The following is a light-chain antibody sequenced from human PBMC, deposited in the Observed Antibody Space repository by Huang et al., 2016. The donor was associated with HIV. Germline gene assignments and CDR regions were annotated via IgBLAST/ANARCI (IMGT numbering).Light chain of an antibody. CDR2: GAS. J-gene: IGKJ4*01. V-gene: IGKV3-15*01. Sequence: EIVMTQSPATLSVSPGERATLSCRASQSVSSNLAWYQQKPGQAPRLLIYGASTRATAIRARCSGSGSGTEFTRTISSLQSGDFAVYYCQEYNNWPPLTFGGGTKVEIK. CDR3: QEYNNWPPLT. CDR1: QSVSSN.